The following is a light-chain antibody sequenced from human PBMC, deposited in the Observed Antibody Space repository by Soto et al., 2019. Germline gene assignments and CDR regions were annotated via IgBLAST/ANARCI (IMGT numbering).Light chain of an antibody. CDR1: QSVGSY. J-gene: IGKJ5*01. CDR3: QQRNYWPIT. CDR2: DAS. V-gene: IGKV3-11*01. Sequence: EIVLTQSPATLVLSPGEGGTLSCRASQSVGSYLAWYQQKLGQAPRLLIYDASKRATGIPARFSGSGSGTDFTLTINSLEPEDFAVYYCQQRNYWPITFGQGTRREIK.